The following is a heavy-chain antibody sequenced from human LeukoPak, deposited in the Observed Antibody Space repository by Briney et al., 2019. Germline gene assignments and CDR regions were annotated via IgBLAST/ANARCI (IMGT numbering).Heavy chain of an antibody. CDR3: ARDLRLPTTLGWYFDL. J-gene: IGHJ2*01. CDR2: IYYSGST. D-gene: IGHD4-17*01. Sequence: SETLSLTCTVSGGSISSSSYYWGWIRQPPGKGLEWIGSIYYSGSTYYNPSLKSRVTISVDTSKNQFSLKLSSVTAADTAVYYCARDLRLPTTLGWYFDLWGRGTLVTVSS. V-gene: IGHV4-39*07. CDR1: GGSISSSSYY.